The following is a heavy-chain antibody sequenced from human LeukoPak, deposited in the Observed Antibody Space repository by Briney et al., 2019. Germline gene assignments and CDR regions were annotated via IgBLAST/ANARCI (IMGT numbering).Heavy chain of an antibody. CDR2: ISGSGGST. CDR1: GFTFSSYA. D-gene: IGHD5-18*01. V-gene: IGHV3-23*01. CDR3: AKVLYSYGYYFDY. J-gene: IGHJ4*02. Sequence: SGGSLRLSCAASGFTFSSYAMSWVRQAPGKGLEWVSAISGSGGSTYYADSVKGRFTISRDNSKNTLYLQMNSLRAEDTAVYYCAKVLYSYGYYFDYWDQGTLVTVSS.